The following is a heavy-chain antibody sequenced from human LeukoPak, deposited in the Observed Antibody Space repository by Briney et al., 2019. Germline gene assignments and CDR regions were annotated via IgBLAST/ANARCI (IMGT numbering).Heavy chain of an antibody. CDR1: GGTFSSYA. D-gene: IGHD2-15*01. Sequence: ASVKVSCKASGGTFSSYAISWVRQAPGQGPEWMGGIIPIFGTANYAQKFQGRVTITADESTSTAYMELSSLRSEDTAVYYCARADCSGGSCCFDYWGQGTLVTVSS. CDR3: ARADCSGGSCCFDY. J-gene: IGHJ4*02. V-gene: IGHV1-69*13. CDR2: IIPIFGTA.